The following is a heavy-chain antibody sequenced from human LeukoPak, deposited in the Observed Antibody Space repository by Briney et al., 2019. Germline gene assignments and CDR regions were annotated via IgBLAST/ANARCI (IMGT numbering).Heavy chain of an antibody. D-gene: IGHD3-10*01. J-gene: IGHJ6*02. CDR3: ARDLTYGSGIYNRHYYYGMDV. CDR2: MNPNSGNT. V-gene: IGHV1-8*01. CDR1: GYTFTSYD. Sequence: ASVKVSCKASGYTFTSYDINWVRQATGQGLEWMGWMNPNSGNTGYAQKFQGRVTMTRNTSISTAYMELSSLRSEDTAVYYCARDLTYGSGIYNRHYYYGMDVWGQGTTVTVSS.